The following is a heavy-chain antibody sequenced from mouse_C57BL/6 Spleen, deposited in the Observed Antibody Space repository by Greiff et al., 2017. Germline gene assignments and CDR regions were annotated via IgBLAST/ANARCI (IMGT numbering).Heavy chain of an antibody. J-gene: IGHJ3*01. CDR2: IDLVDGET. D-gene: IGHD1-1*01. Sequence: VQLQQSGAELVKPGASVKLSCTASGFHIKDYYMHWVKQRTEQGLEWIGRIDLVDGETKYAPKFQGKAPITADTSSKATYLQLSSLTSENTAVYYFARDYYGSSDAFAYWGQGTLVTVSA. CDR1: GFHIKDYY. V-gene: IGHV14-2*01. CDR3: ARDYYGSSDAFAY.